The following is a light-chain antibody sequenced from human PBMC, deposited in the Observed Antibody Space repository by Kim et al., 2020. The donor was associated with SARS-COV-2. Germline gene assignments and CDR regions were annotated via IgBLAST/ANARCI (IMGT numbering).Light chain of an antibody. J-gene: IGKJ4*01. CDR2: AAS. CDR3: LQHNVYPLT. Sequence: ESIGDRVTITCRASQAIVNYLAWFQQKPGNGPTRLIYAASSLQGGVPSRFSGSGSETEFTLTVSSLQPEDYATYFSLQHNVYPLTFGGGSKMDIK. CDR1: QAIVNY. V-gene: IGKV1-17*03.